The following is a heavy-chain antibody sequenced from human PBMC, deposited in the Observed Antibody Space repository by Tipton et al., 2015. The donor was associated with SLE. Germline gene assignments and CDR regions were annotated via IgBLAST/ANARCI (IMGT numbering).Heavy chain of an antibody. CDR2: INHSGST. CDR3: ARGEADVLHI. Sequence: TLSLTCAVYGGSFSGYYWSWIRQPPGKGLEWIGEINHSGSTNYNPPLKSRVTISVDMSRNQFSLRLNSVTAADTALYYCARGEADVLHIWGQGTVVSISS. CDR1: GGSFSGYY. J-gene: IGHJ3*02. V-gene: IGHV4-34*01.